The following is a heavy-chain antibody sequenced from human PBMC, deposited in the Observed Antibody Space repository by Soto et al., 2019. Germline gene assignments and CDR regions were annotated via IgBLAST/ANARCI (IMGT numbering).Heavy chain of an antibody. CDR3: ATVWGDYGDYQEGSRENDY. V-gene: IGHV1-69*01. CDR2: IIPIFGTA. J-gene: IGHJ4*02. Sequence: QVQLVQSGAEVKKPGSSVKVSCKASGGTFSSYAISRVRQAPGQGLEWMGGIIPIFGTANYAQKFQGRVTITADESTSTAYMELSSLRSEDTAVYYCATVWGDYGDYQEGSRENDYWGQGTLVTVSS. CDR1: GGTFSSYA. D-gene: IGHD4-17*01.